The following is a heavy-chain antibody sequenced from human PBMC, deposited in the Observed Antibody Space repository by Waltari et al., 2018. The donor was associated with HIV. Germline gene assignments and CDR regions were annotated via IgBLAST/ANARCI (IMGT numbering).Heavy chain of an antibody. CDR1: GFSVSNHW. V-gene: IGHV3-74*01. CDR3: ARASHYIEFSTFDGDYYFDV. Sequence: VQLVESGGGSIKTGGSLRLSCAASGFSVSNHWMDWVRQGPGKGLVWGARINREGSSRNYADAVKGRFVISRDNARNTVYLQLNSLRVEDTAMYFCARASHYIEFSTFDGDYYFDVWGRGTRVAVSS. J-gene: IGHJ4*02. D-gene: IGHD2-15*01. CDR2: INREGSSR.